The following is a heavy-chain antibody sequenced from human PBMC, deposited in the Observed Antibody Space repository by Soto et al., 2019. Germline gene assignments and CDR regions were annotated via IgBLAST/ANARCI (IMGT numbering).Heavy chain of an antibody. V-gene: IGHV3-30-3*01. CDR2: ISYDGSNK. CDR1: GFTFSNYG. Sequence: QVQLVESGGGVVQPGRSLRLSCTASGFTFSNYGMHWVRQAPGKGLKWVAVISYDGSNKYYADSVKGRFTISRDNSKNTLYLQMNSLRAEGTAVYYCARGRDYFGGDFDYWGQGTLVTVSS. J-gene: IGHJ4*02. CDR3: ARGRDYFGGDFDY. D-gene: IGHD3-16*01.